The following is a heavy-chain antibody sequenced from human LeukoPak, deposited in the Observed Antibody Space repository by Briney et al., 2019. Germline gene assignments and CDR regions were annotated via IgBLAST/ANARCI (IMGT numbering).Heavy chain of an antibody. Sequence: GGSLRLSCAASGFTFSSYSMNWVRQAPGKGLEWVSSISSSSGYIYYADSVKGRFTISRDDAQNSLYLQMNSLRAEDTAVYYCARVGGDYYGSGSYFAFDIWGQGTMVTVSS. CDR2: ISSSSGYI. CDR3: ARVGGDYYGSGSYFAFDI. CDR1: GFTFSSYS. V-gene: IGHV3-21*01. D-gene: IGHD3-10*01. J-gene: IGHJ3*02.